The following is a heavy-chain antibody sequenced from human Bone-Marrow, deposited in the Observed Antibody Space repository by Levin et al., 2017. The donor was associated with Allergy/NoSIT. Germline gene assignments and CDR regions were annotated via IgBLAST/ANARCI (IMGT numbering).Heavy chain of an antibody. J-gene: IGHJ3*02. CDR3: ARAGYYYDSSFALYAFDI. CDR1: GFTFSSYS. D-gene: IGHD3-22*01. Sequence: PGGSLRLSCAASGFTFSSYSMNWVRQAPGKGLEWVSYISSSSSTIYYADSVKGRFTISRDNAKNSLYLQMNSLRAEDTAVYYCARAGYYYDSSFALYAFDIWGQGTMVTVSS. V-gene: IGHV3-48*01. CDR2: ISSSSSTI.